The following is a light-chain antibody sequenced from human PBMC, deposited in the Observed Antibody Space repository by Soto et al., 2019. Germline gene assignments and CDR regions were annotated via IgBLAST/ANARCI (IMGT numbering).Light chain of an antibody. CDR1: QSVSSSY. J-gene: IGKJ5*01. CDR3: QQYGSSPQR. V-gene: IGKV3-20*01. CDR2: GAS. Sequence: EIVLTQSPGTLSLSPGERATLSCRASQSVSSSYLAWYQQKPGQAPRLLIYGASSRATGIPDRFSGSGSGTDFTLTISRLEPEDFAVYYCQQYGSSPQRFGQGTRLEMK.